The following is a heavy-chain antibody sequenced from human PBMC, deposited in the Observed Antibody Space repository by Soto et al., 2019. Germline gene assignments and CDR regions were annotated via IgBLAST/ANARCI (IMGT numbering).Heavy chain of an antibody. CDR1: GYTFTSYA. D-gene: IGHD2-15*01. J-gene: IGHJ6*02. V-gene: IGHV1-3*01. Sequence: RASVKVSCKASGYTFTSYAMHWVRQAPGQRLEWMGWINAGNGNTKYSQKFQGRVTITRDTSASTAYMELSSLRSEDTAVYYCARGGYCSGGSCYSVGYYGMDVWGQGTTVTVS. CDR2: INAGNGNT. CDR3: ARGGYCSGGSCYSVGYYGMDV.